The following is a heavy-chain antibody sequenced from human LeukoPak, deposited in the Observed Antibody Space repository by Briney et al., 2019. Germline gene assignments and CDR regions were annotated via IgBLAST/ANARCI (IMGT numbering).Heavy chain of an antibody. V-gene: IGHV3-30*18. Sequence: GGSLRLSCAASGFTFSSYGMHWVRQAPGKGLEWVAVISYDGSNKYYADSVKGRFTISRDNSKNTLCLQMNSLRAEDTAVYYCAKWGQLWFSYYGMDVWGQGTTVTVSS. J-gene: IGHJ6*02. CDR3: AKWGQLWFSYYGMDV. D-gene: IGHD5-18*01. CDR1: GFTFSSYG. CDR2: ISYDGSNK.